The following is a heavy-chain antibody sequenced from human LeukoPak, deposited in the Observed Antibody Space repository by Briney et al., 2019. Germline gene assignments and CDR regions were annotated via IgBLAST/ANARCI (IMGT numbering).Heavy chain of an antibody. J-gene: IGHJ5*02. CDR1: GFTFSSYW. CDR2: INQDGSEK. CDR3: AREGCSGGSCYHNWFDP. Sequence: GGSLRLSCAASGFTFSSYWMSWVRQAPGKGLERVANINQDGSEKYYVDSVKGRFTISRDNAKNSLYLQMNSLRAEDTAVYYCAREGCSGGSCYHNWFDPWGQGTLVTVSS. D-gene: IGHD2-15*01. V-gene: IGHV3-7*01.